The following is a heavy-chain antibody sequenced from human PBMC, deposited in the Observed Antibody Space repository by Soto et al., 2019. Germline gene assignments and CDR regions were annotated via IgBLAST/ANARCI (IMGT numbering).Heavy chain of an antibody. CDR2: IIPIFGTA. D-gene: IGHD6-19*01. CDR3: AGWGEYSSGWRAY. Sequence: QVQLVQSGVEVKKPGSSVKVSCKASGGTFSSYAISWVRQAPGQGLEWMGGIIPIFGTANYAQKFQGRVTITADESTSTAYVELSSLRSEDTAVYYWAGWGEYSSGWRAYWGQGTLVTVSS. V-gene: IGHV1-69*12. CDR1: GGTFSSYA. J-gene: IGHJ4*02.